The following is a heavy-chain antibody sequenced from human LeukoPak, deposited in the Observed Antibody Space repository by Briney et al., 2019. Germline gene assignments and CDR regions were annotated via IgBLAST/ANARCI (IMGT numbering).Heavy chain of an antibody. CDR2: ISSSSSYT. CDR1: GFSVSGKF. CDR3: ARAPHYSNYGPYYYGMDV. Sequence: PGGSLRLSCAASGFSVSGKFMSWVRQAPGKGLEWVSYISSSSSYTNYADSVKGRFTISRDNAKNSLYLQMDSLRAEDTAVYYCARAPHYSNYGPYYYGMDVWGQGTTVTVSS. V-gene: IGHV3-11*06. D-gene: IGHD4-11*01. J-gene: IGHJ6*02.